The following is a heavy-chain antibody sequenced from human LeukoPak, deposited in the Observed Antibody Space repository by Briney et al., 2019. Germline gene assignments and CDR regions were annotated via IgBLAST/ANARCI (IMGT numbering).Heavy chain of an antibody. D-gene: IGHD3-22*01. Sequence: GGSLRLSCAASGFRFSDYWMTWVRQAPGKGLECVASINTVENEKYYPDSVKGRFTISRDNAKNSLYLQMNNMRVEDTAIYYCTKDLSHDSSGWGQGTLVTVSS. J-gene: IGHJ4*02. CDR2: INTVENEK. CDR1: GFRFSDYW. V-gene: IGHV3-7*01. CDR3: TKDLSHDSSG.